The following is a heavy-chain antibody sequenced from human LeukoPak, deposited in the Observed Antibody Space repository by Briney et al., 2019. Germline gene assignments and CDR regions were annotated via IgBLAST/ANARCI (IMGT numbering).Heavy chain of an antibody. CDR2: IYYSGST. Sequence: PSQTLSLTCTVPGGSISSGGYYWSWIRQHPGKGLEWIGYIYYSGSTYYNPSLKSRVTISVDTSKNQFSLKLSSVTAADTAVYYCARYRYNGYDLSGIFDYWGQGTLVTVSS. D-gene: IGHD5-12*01. J-gene: IGHJ4*02. CDR3: ARYRYNGYDLSGIFDY. CDR1: GGSISSGGYY. V-gene: IGHV4-31*03.